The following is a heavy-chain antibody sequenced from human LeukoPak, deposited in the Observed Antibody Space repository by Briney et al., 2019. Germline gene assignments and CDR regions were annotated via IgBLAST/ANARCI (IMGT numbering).Heavy chain of an antibody. Sequence: ASVKVSCKASGYTFTSYYMHWVRQAPGQGLEWMGIINPSGGSTSYAQKFQGRVTITADESTSTAYMELSSLRSEDTAVYYCASGNTEGSYYDFWSGYFNWFDPWGQGTLVTVSS. CDR2: INPSGGST. V-gene: IGHV1-46*01. CDR1: GYTFTSYY. D-gene: IGHD3-3*01. J-gene: IGHJ5*02. CDR3: ASGNTEGSYYDFWSGYFNWFDP.